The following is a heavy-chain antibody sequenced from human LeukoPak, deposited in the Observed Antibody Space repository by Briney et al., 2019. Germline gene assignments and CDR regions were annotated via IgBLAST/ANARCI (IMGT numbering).Heavy chain of an antibody. CDR2: AFSDGRT. Sequence: PGGSLRLSRAASGITVSTNYMSWVRQAPGKGLEWVSIAFSDGRTFYADSVMGRFTISRDSSKNTVFLQMNSLRAEDTAVYYRARGDFDYWGQGTLVTVSS. CDR1: GITVSTNY. J-gene: IGHJ4*02. CDR3: ARGDFDY. V-gene: IGHV3-53*01.